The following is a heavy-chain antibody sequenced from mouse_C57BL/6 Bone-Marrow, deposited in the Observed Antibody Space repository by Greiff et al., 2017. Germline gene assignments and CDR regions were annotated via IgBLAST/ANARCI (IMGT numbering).Heavy chain of an antibody. V-gene: IGHV5-16*01. J-gene: IGHJ1*03. CDR1: GFTFSDYY. CDR3: ARDASTAVATGYFDV. CDR2: INYDGSST. D-gene: IGHD1-1*01. Sequence: EVKLMESEGGLVQPGSSMKLSCTASGFTFSDYYMAWVRQVPEKGLEWVANINYDGSSTYYLDSLKSRFIISRDNAKNILYLQMSSLKSEDRATYYCARDASTAVATGYFDVWGTETTVTVSS.